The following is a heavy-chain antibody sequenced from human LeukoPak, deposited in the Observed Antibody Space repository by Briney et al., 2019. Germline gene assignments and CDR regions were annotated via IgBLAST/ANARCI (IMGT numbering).Heavy chain of an antibody. V-gene: IGHV3-30*04. CDR2: ISYDGKNK. D-gene: IGHD6-13*01. CDR1: GFTFSNYA. J-gene: IGHJ4*02. CDR3: ARDKFIAAAATFGDY. Sequence: GGSLRLSCSASGFTFSNYAMHWVRQAPGKGLEWVEVISYDGKNKNYADSVKGRFTISRDNSKNTLYLQMNSLRADDTAVYYCARDKFIAAAATFGDYWGQGTLVTVSS.